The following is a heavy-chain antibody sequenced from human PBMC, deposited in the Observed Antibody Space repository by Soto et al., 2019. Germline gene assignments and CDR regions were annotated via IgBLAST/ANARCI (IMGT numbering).Heavy chain of an antibody. CDR2: ISYDGMNK. D-gene: IGHD3-9*01. Sequence: PGGSLIISCAASGFTFSNYGMHWVRQAPGKGLEWVAVISYDGMNKYYADSVKGRFTISRDNSKNTLYLQMNSLRAEDTAVYYCAKDDYDFLTGYLLYGMDVWGQGTTVTVSS. J-gene: IGHJ6*02. CDR1: GFTFSNYG. V-gene: IGHV3-30*18. CDR3: AKDDYDFLTGYLLYGMDV.